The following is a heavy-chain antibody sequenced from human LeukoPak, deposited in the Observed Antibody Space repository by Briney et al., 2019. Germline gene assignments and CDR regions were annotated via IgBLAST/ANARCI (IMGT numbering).Heavy chain of an antibody. Sequence: PRGSLRLSCAASGFTFSSYEMNWVRQAPGKGLGWVSYISALGSTKHYADSVKGRFTISRDNAKNSLYLQMNSLRAEDTAVYYCARDPDSASGTYYQDHWGQGTLVTVSS. CDR2: ISALGSTK. D-gene: IGHD3-10*01. V-gene: IGHV3-48*03. CDR3: ARDPDSASGTYYQDH. CDR1: GFTFSSYE. J-gene: IGHJ4*02.